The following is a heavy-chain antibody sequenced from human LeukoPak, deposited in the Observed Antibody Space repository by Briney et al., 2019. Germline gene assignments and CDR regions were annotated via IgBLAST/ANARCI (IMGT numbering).Heavy chain of an antibody. Sequence: KPSETLSLTCAVSGYSISSGYYWGWIRQPPGKGLEWIGSIYHSGSTYYNPSLKSRVTISVDTSKNQFPLKLSSVTAADTAVYYCARDSSYYGSGSYYNQGWFDPWGQGTLVTVSS. CDR2: IYHSGST. J-gene: IGHJ5*02. CDR1: GYSISSGYY. CDR3: ARDSSYYGSGSYYNQGWFDP. V-gene: IGHV4-38-2*02. D-gene: IGHD3-10*01.